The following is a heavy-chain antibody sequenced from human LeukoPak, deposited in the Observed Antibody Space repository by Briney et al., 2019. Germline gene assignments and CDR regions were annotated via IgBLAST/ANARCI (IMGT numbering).Heavy chain of an antibody. Sequence: PGGSLRLSCAVSGLRFGSFRMSWVRQAPGKGLEWVANINQDGSEKYFVDSVRGRFTISRDNSKNSLHLQMNTLRAEDTAVYYCARERDGRFFDYWGQGTLVTVSS. CDR3: ARERDGRFFDY. D-gene: IGHD5-24*01. J-gene: IGHJ4*02. V-gene: IGHV3-7*01. CDR2: INQDGSEK. CDR1: GLRFGSFR.